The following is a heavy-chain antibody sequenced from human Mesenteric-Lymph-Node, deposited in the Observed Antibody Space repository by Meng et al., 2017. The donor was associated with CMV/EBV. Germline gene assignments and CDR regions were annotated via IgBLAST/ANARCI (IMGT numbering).Heavy chain of an antibody. CDR1: GFTFSNYG. D-gene: IGHD6-19*01. J-gene: IGHJ4*02. CDR3: AKVRDSSDWYTDYFDY. CDR2: IRFDGNNK. V-gene: IGHV3-30*02. Sequence: GGSLRLSCAASGFTFSNYGMHWVRQAPGRGLEWVAFIRFDGNNKDHADSVKGRFTISRDNSKNTLYLQMNSLRAEDTAVYYCAKVRDSSDWYTDYFDYWGQGTLVTVSS.